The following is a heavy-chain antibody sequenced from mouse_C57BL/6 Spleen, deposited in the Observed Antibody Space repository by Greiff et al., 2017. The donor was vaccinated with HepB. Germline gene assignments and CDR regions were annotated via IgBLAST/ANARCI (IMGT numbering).Heavy chain of an antibody. J-gene: IGHJ2*01. Sequence: ESGPGLVKPSQSLSLTCSVTGYSITSGYYWNWIRQFPGNKLEWMGYISYDGSNNYNPSLKNRISITRDTSKNQFFLKLNSVTTEDTATYYCASWDLYFDYWGQGTTLTVSS. CDR3: ASWDLYFDY. CDR1: GYSITSGYY. V-gene: IGHV3-6*01. CDR2: ISYDGSN. D-gene: IGHD4-1*01.